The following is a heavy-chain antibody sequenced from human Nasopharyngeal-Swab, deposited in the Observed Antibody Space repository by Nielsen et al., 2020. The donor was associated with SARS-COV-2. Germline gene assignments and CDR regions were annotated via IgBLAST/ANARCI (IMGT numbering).Heavy chain of an antibody. CDR2: ISWNSGRT. D-gene: IGHD7-27*01. V-gene: IGHV3-9*01. Sequence: SLKISCAASGFTFDDYAMHWVRQAPGKGLEWVSGISWNSGRTGYADSVKGRFTISRDNAKNSLYLQMNSLRAEDTALYYCAKDGGGLTGDLYYFDYWGQGTLVTVSS. CDR1: GFTFDDYA. CDR3: AKDGGGLTGDLYYFDY. J-gene: IGHJ4*02.